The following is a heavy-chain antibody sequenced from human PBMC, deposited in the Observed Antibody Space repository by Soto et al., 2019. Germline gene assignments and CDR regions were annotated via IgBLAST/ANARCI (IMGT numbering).Heavy chain of an antibody. Sequence: SETLSLTCTVSGGSISSDSYYWSWIRQPPGKGLEWIGYIYYSGSTNYNPSLKSRVTISVDTSKNQFSLKLSSVTAADTAVYYCARRYGDYFDYWGQGTLVTVSS. D-gene: IGHD4-17*01. CDR3: ARRYGDYFDY. CDR2: IYYSGST. J-gene: IGHJ4*02. V-gene: IGHV4-61*01. CDR1: GGSISSDSYY.